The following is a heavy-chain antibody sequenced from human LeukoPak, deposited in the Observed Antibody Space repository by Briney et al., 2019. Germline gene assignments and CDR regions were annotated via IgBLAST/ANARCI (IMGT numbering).Heavy chain of an antibody. J-gene: IGHJ4*01. CDR2: VKTRTDGETT. Sequence: GVSVRLSCAACGFTFNNAWMNWVRQAPGKGLEWVGRVKTRTDGETTDHFAPVKRRFIISRDDSKNTLYLQMNSLMTEDTAVYYCTSRVATTHDYWGPRTLVTVSS. V-gene: IGHV3-15*01. CDR1: GFTFNNAW. CDR3: TSRVATTHDY. D-gene: IGHD5-24*01.